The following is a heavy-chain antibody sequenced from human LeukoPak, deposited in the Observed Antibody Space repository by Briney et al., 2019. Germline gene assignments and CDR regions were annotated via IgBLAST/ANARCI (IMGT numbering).Heavy chain of an antibody. Sequence: GGSLRLSCAASGFTFSSYWMNWVRQAPGKGLEWVANIKQDGSEKYYVDSVKGRFTISRDNAKNSLYLQMNSLRAEDTAVYYCARLGGDYVLYYFDYWGQGTLVTVSS. CDR1: GFTFSSYW. V-gene: IGHV3-7*03. CDR2: IKQDGSEK. D-gene: IGHD4-17*01. J-gene: IGHJ4*02. CDR3: ARLGGDYVLYYFDY.